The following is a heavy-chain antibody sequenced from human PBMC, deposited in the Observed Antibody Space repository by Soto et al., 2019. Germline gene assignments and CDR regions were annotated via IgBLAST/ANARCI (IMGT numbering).Heavy chain of an antibody. CDR2: ISSSSSYT. J-gene: IGHJ4*02. Sequence: QVQLVESGGGLVKPGGSLRLSCAASGFTFSDYYMSWIRQAPGKGLEWVSYISSSSSYTNYADSVKGRFTISRDNAKNSLDLQMNSLGAEDTAVYYCGRGRSLGGGGWGSYYFDYWGQGTLVTVSS. CDR3: GRGRSLGGGGWGSYYFDY. V-gene: IGHV3-11*06. CDR1: GFTFSDYY. D-gene: IGHD3-16*01.